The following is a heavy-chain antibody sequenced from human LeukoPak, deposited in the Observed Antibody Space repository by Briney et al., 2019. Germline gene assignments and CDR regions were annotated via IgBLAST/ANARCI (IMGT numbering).Heavy chain of an antibody. CDR3: ARGTKRITVAGVGYFDY. Sequence: GRSLRLSCAASGFTFSSHEMNWVRQAPGKGLECVSYISSSGNTIYYADSVKGRFTISRDNAKHSLYLQVNSLRAEDTAVYDCARGTKRITVAGVGYFDYWGQGTLVTASS. CDR1: GFTFSSHE. CDR2: ISSSGNTI. D-gene: IGHD6-19*01. J-gene: IGHJ4*02. V-gene: IGHV3-48*03.